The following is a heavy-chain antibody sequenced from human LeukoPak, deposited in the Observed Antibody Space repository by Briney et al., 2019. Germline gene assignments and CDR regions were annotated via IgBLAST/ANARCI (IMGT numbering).Heavy chain of an antibody. CDR3: ARDWEDYGDYGLPNAFDI. CDR1: GFTFSSYW. Sequence: GGSLRLSCAASGFTFSSYWMSWVRQAPGKGLEWVANIKQDGSEKYYVDSVKGRFTIFRDNAKNSLYLQMNSLRAEDTAVYYCARDWEDYGDYGLPNAFDIWGQGTMVTVSS. J-gene: IGHJ3*02. V-gene: IGHV3-7*01. CDR2: IKQDGSEK. D-gene: IGHD4-17*01.